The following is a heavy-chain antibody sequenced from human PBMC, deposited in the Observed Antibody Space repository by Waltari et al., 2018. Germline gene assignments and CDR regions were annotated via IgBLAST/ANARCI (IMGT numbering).Heavy chain of an antibody. CDR2: MQYRGST. CDR3: GRIAFGDDGGYFQH. J-gene: IGHJ1*01. D-gene: IGHD4-17*01. CDR1: GGSISTNYT. V-gene: IGHV4-39*01. Sequence: QLQLQESGPGLVKPSETLSLTCTVSGGSISTNYTWGWTRQPPGKGLEWMGNMQYRGSTFYNPSLKSRVTISLDTSKNQFSLRLNSVGAADTAVYFCGRIAFGDDGGYFQHWGQGTLVTVSS.